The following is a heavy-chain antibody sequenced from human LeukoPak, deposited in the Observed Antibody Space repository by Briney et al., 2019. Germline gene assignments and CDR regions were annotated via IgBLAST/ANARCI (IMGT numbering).Heavy chain of an antibody. CDR3: RFGSGRYSFDY. V-gene: IGHV3-7*02. CDR1: GFTFSTFW. D-gene: IGHD3-10*01. Sequence: GGSLRLSCAASGFTFSTFWMTWVRQAPGKGLEWVANIKQDGSEKYYVDSVKGRFTISRDNTKNSMYLQMNSLRAEDTAVYYCRFGSGRYSFDYWGQGTVVTVSS. CDR2: IKQDGSEK. J-gene: IGHJ4*02.